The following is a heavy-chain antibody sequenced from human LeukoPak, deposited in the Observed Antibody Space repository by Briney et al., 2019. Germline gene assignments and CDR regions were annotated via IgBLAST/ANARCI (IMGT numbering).Heavy chain of an antibody. CDR2: IYYSGST. Sequence: SETLSLTCTVSGGSISSGGYYWSWIRQHPGKGLEWIGYIYYSGSTYYNPSLKSRVTISVDTSKNQFSLKLSSVTAADTAVYYCARTPIAAAGTGYWGQGTLVTVSS. V-gene: IGHV4-31*03. CDR3: ARTPIAAAGTGY. CDR1: GGSISSGGYY. D-gene: IGHD6-13*01. J-gene: IGHJ4*02.